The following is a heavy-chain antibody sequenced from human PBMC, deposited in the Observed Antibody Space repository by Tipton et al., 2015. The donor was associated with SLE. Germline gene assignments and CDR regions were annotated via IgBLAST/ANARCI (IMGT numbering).Heavy chain of an antibody. CDR2: IYYSGST. V-gene: IGHV4-59*01. J-gene: IGHJ4*02. CDR1: GGSISNYY. D-gene: IGHD7-27*01. CDR3: ARALTNWGQVYYFDY. Sequence: TLSLTCTVSGGSISNYYWNWIRQPPGKGLEWIGYIYYSGSTNYNPSLKSRVTISGDTSKNQFSLKVTSVTAADTAIYYCARALTNWGQVYYFDYWGQGTMVTVSS.